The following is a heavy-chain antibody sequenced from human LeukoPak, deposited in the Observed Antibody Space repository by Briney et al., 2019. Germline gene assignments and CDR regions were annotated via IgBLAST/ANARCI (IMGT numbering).Heavy chain of an antibody. J-gene: IGHJ4*02. Sequence: GGSLRLSCTASGFAFDEHGMSWVRQVPGKGLEWVSSISSSSSYIYYADSVKGRFTISRDSAKNSLYLQMNSLRAEDTAVYYCARLQVVPSKRPFDYWGQGTLVTVSS. CDR1: GFAFDEHG. CDR3: ARLQVVPSKRPFDY. CDR2: ISSSSSYI. V-gene: IGHV3-21*04. D-gene: IGHD2-2*01.